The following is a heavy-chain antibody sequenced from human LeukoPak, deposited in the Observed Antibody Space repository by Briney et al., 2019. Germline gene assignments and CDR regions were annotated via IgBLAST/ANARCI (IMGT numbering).Heavy chain of an antibody. V-gene: IGHV4-4*02. CDR1: GFTFSNFW. CDR2: IYHSGST. J-gene: IGHJ4*02. D-gene: IGHD4-17*01. CDR3: ARKEDYGDYFDY. Sequence: GSLRLSCAASGFTFSNFWMNWVRQAPGKGLEWIGEIYHSGSTNYNPSLKSRVTISVDKSKNQFSLKLSSVTAADTAVYYCARKEDYGDYFDYWGQGTLVTVSS.